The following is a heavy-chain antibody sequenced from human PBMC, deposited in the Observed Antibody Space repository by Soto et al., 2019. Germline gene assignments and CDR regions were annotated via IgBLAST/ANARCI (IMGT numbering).Heavy chain of an antibody. V-gene: IGHV4-59*01. CDR1: GGSISSYY. CDR3: GGGATRRTIDF. CDR2: IYYSGST. J-gene: IGHJ4*02. Sequence: PWETLSLTSNASGGSISSYYWSWIWLPPGKGLEWIGYIYYSGSTNYNPSLKSRVTISVDTSKNQFSLKLSSVTDADTAVCYCGGGATRRTIDFWGQGTLVTVSS. D-gene: IGHD6-6*01.